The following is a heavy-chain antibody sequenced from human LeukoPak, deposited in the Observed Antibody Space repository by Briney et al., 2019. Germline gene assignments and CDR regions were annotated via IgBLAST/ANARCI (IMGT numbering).Heavy chain of an antibody. Sequence: ASVKVSCKASGYTFTTYYMHWVRQAPGQGLEWMGIINPNGGSTNYAQKFQGRVTMTRDTSTSTVYMELSSLRSDDTAVYYCARDLGGSYQDYWGQGTLVTVSS. CDR2: INPNGGST. CDR3: ARDLGGSYQDY. D-gene: IGHD1-26*01. CDR1: GYTFTTYY. J-gene: IGHJ4*02. V-gene: IGHV1-46*01.